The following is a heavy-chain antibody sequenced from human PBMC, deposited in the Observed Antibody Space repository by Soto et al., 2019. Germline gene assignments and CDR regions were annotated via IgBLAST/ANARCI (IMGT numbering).Heavy chain of an antibody. D-gene: IGHD2-15*01. V-gene: IGHV3-23*01. CDR2: ISGRGGNT. CDR1: GFTFSNYA. Sequence: GGSLRLSCAASGFTFSNYAMSWVRQAPGKGLEWVSTISGRGGNTYYADSVKGRFTISRDNSRNTLYLQMDSLRVEDSAVYSCAKEGCSGGTCYLYYFDYCGQGPLVTVYS. J-gene: IGHJ4*02. CDR3: AKEGCSGGTCYLYYFDY.